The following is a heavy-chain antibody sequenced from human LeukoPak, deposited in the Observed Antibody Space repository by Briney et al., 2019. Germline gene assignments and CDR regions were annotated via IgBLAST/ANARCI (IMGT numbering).Heavy chain of an antibody. J-gene: IGHJ4*02. V-gene: IGHV1-69*04. CDR2: IIPILGIA. CDR3: ARDQRGSYYAPFDY. Sequence: SVNVSCKASVGTFSSYAISWVRQAPGQGLEWMGRIIPILGIANYAQKFQGRVTITADKSTSTAYMELSSLRSEDTAVYYCARDQRGSYYAPFDYWGQGTLVTVSS. CDR1: VGTFSSYA. D-gene: IGHD1-26*01.